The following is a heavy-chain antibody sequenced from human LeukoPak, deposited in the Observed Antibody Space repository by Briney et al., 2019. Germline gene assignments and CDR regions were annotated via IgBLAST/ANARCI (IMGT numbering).Heavy chain of an antibody. CDR2: ISAYNGNT. CDR3: ARDASHYWRGFDI. D-gene: IGHD2-8*02. CDR1: GYTFTSYG. J-gene: IGHJ3*02. Sequence: GTSVKVSCKASGYTFTSYGINWVRQAPGQGLEWMGWISAYNGNTNYAQKLQSRVTMTTDTSTSTAYMELRSLRSDDTAVYYCARDASHYWRGFDIWGQGTMVTVSS. V-gene: IGHV1-18*01.